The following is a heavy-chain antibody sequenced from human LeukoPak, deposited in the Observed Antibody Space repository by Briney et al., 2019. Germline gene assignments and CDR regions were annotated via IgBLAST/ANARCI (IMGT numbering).Heavy chain of an antibody. V-gene: IGHV3-48*03. J-gene: IGHJ4*02. CDR1: GFTFSSND. CDR3: ARTLAAAKQRVRYFDF. Sequence: GGSLRLSCAASGFTFSSNDMNWVRQAPGKGLEWVSYISSSGSSKYYADSVKGRFTISRDNAKMSLYLQMNSLRAEDTAVYYCARTLAAAKQRVRYFDFWGQGTLVTVSS. D-gene: IGHD6-13*01. CDR2: ISSSGSSK.